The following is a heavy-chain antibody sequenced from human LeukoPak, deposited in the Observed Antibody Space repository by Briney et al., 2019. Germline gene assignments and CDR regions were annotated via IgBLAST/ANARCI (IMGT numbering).Heavy chain of an antibody. CDR2: IFPIFGTA. D-gene: IGHD6-13*01. J-gene: IGHJ6*02. Sequence: SVKVSCKASGYTFTSNYIHWVRQAPGQGLEWMGGIFPIFGTANYAQKFQGRVTITADESTSTAYMELSSLRSEDTAVYYCARLGAAAGSHYYYGMDVWGQGTTVTVSS. V-gene: IGHV1-69*13. CDR1: GYTFTSNY. CDR3: ARLGAAAGSHYYYGMDV.